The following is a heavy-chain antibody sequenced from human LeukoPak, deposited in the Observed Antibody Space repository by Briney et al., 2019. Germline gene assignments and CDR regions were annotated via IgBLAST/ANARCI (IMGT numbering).Heavy chain of an antibody. Sequence: SETLSLTCAVYGGSFSGYYWSWIRQPPGKGLEWIGEINHSGSTNYNPSLKSRVTISVDTSKNQFSLKLSSVTAADTAVYYCARRSFQGYYYGSGSYYKRSEASAFDIWDQGTMVTVSS. D-gene: IGHD3-10*01. J-gene: IGHJ3*02. V-gene: IGHV4-34*01. CDR3: ARRSFQGYYYGSGSYYKRSEASAFDI. CDR2: INHSGST. CDR1: GGSFSGYY.